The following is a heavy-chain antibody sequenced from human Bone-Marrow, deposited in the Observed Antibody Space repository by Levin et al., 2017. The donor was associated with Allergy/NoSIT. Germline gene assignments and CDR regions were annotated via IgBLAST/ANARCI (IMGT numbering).Heavy chain of an antibody. CDR2: VYSDDTT. CDR3: ARGSWELLGYAFAI. V-gene: IGHV3-53*01. Sequence: PGGSLRLSCTDSGFTVNNNYMNWVRQAPGKGLEWLSVVYSDDTTYYADSVKGRFTVSRDTSKNTFYLQMNSLTVDDTAVYYCARGSWELLGYAFAIWGQGTVVTVS. CDR1: GFTVNNNY. J-gene: IGHJ3*02. D-gene: IGHD3-10*01.